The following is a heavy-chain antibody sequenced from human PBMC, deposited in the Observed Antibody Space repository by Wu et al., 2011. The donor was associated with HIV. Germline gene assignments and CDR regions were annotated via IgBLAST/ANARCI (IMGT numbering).Heavy chain of an antibody. V-gene: IGHV1-18*01. J-gene: IGHJ6*02. CDR2: ISAYNGNT. D-gene: IGHD3-10*01. CDR3: ARDEKGVLRGGGMDV. Sequence: EWMGWISAYNGNTNYAQKLQGRVTMTTDTSTSTAYMELRSLRSDDTAVYYCARDEKGVLRGGGMDVWGQGTTVTVSS.